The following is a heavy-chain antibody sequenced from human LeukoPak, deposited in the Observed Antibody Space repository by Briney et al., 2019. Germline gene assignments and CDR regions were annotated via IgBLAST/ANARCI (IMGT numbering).Heavy chain of an antibody. V-gene: IGHV1-2*02. CDR1: GYTFTDHY. Sequence: ASVKVSCKASGYTFTDHYMHWVRQAPGQGLEWMGWINPKSGGTAHAQKFQGSVTMTRDTSISTAYMELSRLRSDDTAVYYCARDLGYAKTEPLYYFESWGQGTLVTVSS. CDR2: INPKSGGT. J-gene: IGHJ4*02. D-gene: IGHD1-14*01. CDR3: ARDLGYAKTEPLYYFES.